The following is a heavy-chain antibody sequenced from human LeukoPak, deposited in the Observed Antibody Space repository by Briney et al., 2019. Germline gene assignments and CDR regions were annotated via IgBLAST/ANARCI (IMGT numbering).Heavy chain of an antibody. CDR1: GYTLTELS. CDR2: FDPEDGET. J-gene: IGHJ4*02. Sequence: ASVKVSCKVSGYTLTELSMHWLRQAPGKGLEWMGGFDPEDGETIYAQKFQGRVTMTEDTSTDTAYMELSSLRSEDTAVYYCATDPGAAAGTSDYWGQGTLVTVSS. D-gene: IGHD6-13*01. V-gene: IGHV1-24*01. CDR3: ATDPGAAAGTSDY.